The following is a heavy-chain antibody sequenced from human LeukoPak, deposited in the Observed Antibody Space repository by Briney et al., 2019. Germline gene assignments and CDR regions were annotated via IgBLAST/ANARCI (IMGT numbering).Heavy chain of an antibody. CDR1: GYILTNNW. D-gene: IGHD3-10*01. CDR3: ARQSRFGEFDY. V-gene: IGHV5-51*01. Sequence: GESLKISCKVSGYILTNNWIGWVRQMPGKGLEWMGIIYPGDSDTRYSPSFQRQVTISADKSISTAYLQWSSLKASDTAMYYCARQSRFGEFDYWGQGTLVTVSS. J-gene: IGHJ4*02. CDR2: IYPGDSDT.